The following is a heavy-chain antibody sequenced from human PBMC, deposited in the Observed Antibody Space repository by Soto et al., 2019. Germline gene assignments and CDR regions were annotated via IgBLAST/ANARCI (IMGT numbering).Heavy chain of an antibody. CDR3: ARVQSLAVVY. Sequence: GGSLRLSCAASGLTFSSYWMSWVRQAPGKGLEWVANIKQDGSDKYYVDSVKGRFTISRDNAKNSLYLQMNSLRAEDTAVYYCARVQSLAVVYWGQGTLVTVSS. CDR2: IKQDGSDK. D-gene: IGHD6-19*01. J-gene: IGHJ4*02. CDR1: GLTFSSYW. V-gene: IGHV3-7*01.